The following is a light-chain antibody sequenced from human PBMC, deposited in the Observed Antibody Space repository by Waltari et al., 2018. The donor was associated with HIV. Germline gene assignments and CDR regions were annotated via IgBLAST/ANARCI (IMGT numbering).Light chain of an antibody. CDR3: QVWDSSSVVV. J-gene: IGLJ2*01. CDR1: NIGNKN. CDR2: YDS. V-gene: IGLV3-21*01. Sequence: SYVLTQPPSVSVAPGKTARITCGGNNIGNKNVHWYQQKPGQAPVLVIYYDSDRPSGIPERFYGSNSGNTATLTISRVEAGDEADYHCQVWDSSSVVVFGGGTKLTVL.